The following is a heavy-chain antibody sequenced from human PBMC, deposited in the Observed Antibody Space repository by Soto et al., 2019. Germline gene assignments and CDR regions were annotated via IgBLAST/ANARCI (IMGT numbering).Heavy chain of an antibody. J-gene: IGHJ4*02. D-gene: IGHD6-6*01. Sequence: SGTPSLTCTVSGDSIIGFFWSWIRQPAGKELEWIGRIYSSGNTNYNPSLKSRVSMSVDMSENFFSLRLTSVSAADTAVYFCAREEQVGYVDSWGQGILVTVS. V-gene: IGHV4-4*07. CDR1: GDSIIGFF. CDR3: AREEQVGYVDS. CDR2: IYSSGNT.